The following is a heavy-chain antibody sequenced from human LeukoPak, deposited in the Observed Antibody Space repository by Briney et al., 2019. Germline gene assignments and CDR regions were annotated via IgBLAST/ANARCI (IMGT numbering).Heavy chain of an antibody. J-gene: IGHJ4*02. Sequence: GGSLRLSCAASGFTFSSYSMNWVRQAPGKGPEWVSSISSSSSYIYHADSVKGRFTISRDNAKNSLYLQMNSLRAEDTAVYYCARGYGVTYYDILTGYPDGDYWGQGTLVTVSS. CDR3: ARGYGVTYYDILTGYPDGDY. V-gene: IGHV3-21*01. D-gene: IGHD3-9*01. CDR2: ISSSSSYI. CDR1: GFTFSSYS.